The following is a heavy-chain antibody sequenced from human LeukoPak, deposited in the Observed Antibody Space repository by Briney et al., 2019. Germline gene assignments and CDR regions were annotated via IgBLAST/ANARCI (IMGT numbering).Heavy chain of an antibody. CDR2: ISAYNGNT. CDR1: GYTFTSYG. V-gene: IGHV1-18*01. CDR3: ARGNIAARNYYYYYYMDV. Sequence: ASVKVSCKASGYTFTSYGISWVRQAPGQGLEWMGWISAYNGNTNYAQKLQGRVTMTTDISTSTAYMELRSLRSDDTAVYYCARGNIAARNYYYYYYMDVWGKGTTVTVSS. J-gene: IGHJ6*03. D-gene: IGHD6-6*01.